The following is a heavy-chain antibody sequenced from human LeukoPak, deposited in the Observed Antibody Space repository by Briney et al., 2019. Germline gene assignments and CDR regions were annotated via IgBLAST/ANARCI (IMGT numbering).Heavy chain of an antibody. V-gene: IGHV1-58*01. Sequence: SVKVSCKASGFTFTSSAVQWVRQARGQRLEWIGWIVVGSGNTNYAQKFQEGVTITRDMSTSTAYMELSSLRSEDTAVYYCAATYYDFWSGYPSFAFDIWGQGTMVTVSS. CDR2: IVVGSGNT. J-gene: IGHJ3*02. D-gene: IGHD3-3*01. CDR3: AATYYDFWSGYPSFAFDI. CDR1: GFTFTSSA.